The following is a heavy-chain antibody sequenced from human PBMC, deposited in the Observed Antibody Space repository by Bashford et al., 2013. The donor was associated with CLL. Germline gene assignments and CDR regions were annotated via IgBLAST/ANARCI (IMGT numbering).Heavy chain of an antibody. CDR1: GFSLSTSGMC. CDR2: IDWDDDK. D-gene: IGHD1-26*01. V-gene: IGHV2-70*11. CDR3: ARIRVYSGSSHIDS. Sequence: SGPTLVKPSQTLTLTCTFSGFSLSTSGMCVSWIRQPPGKALEWLARIDWDDDKYYSTSLKTRLTISKDTSKNQVVLTMTNMDPVDTATYYCARIRVYSGSSHIDSWGQGNPGHRLL. J-gene: IGHJ4*02.